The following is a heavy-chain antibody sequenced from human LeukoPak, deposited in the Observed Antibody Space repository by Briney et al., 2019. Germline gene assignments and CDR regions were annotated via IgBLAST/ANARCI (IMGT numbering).Heavy chain of an antibody. CDR1: LVSIRPDY. J-gene: IGHJ3*02. CDR3: ARDQNRAFDI. CDR2: IYYSGST. D-gene: IGHD1-14*01. Sequence: SETLSLTCTLSLVSIRPDYWSSIRQPPGKGLEWIGYIYYSGSTNYNPSLKSRVTISVDTSKNQFSLKLTSVTAADTAVYCCARDQNRAFDIWGQGTMVTVSS. V-gene: IGHV4-59*01.